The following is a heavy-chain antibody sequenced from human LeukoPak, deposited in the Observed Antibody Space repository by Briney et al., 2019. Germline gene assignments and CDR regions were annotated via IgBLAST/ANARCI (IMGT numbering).Heavy chain of an antibody. Sequence: PGGSLRLSCAASGFTFSTCAMSWVRQAPGKGLEWVSGISGTTSGTYYADSVKGRFTISRDNSKNTLYLQMNSLRAEDTAVYYCARGRGGFWRTEIDYWGQGTLVTVSS. V-gene: IGHV3-23*01. CDR1: GFTFSTCA. CDR2: ISGTTSGT. J-gene: IGHJ4*02. D-gene: IGHD3-3*01. CDR3: ARGRGGFWRTEIDY.